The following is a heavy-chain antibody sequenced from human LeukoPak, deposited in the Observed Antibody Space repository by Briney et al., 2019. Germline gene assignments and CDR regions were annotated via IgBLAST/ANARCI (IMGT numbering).Heavy chain of an antibody. CDR2: IYYSGST. CDR1: GGSISSYY. CDR3: ARRVRATPGYYYYYMDV. V-gene: IGHV4-59*01. Sequence: PSETLSLTCTVSGGSISSYYWSWIRQPPGKGLEWIGYIYYSGSTNYNPSLKSRVTISVDTSKNQFSLKLSSVTAADTAVYYCARRVRATPGYYYYYMDVWGKGTTVTISS. J-gene: IGHJ6*03. D-gene: IGHD1-26*01.